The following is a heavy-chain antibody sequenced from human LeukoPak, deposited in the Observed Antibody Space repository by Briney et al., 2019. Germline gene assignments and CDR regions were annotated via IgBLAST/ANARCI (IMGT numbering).Heavy chain of an antibody. CDR2: IYYSGST. D-gene: IGHD2-15*01. J-gene: IGHJ5*02. Sequence: SETLSLTCTVSGGSISSYYWSWIRQPPGKGLEWIGYIYYSGSTNYNPSLKSRVTISVDTFKNQFSLKLSSVTAADTAVYYCARDRALGCSGGSCYDGFDPWGQGTLVTVSS. CDR1: GGSISSYY. V-gene: IGHV4-59*01. CDR3: ARDRALGCSGGSCYDGFDP.